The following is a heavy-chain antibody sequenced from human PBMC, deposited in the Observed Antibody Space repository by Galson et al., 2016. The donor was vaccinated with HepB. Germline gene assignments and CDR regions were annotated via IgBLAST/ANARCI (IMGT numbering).Heavy chain of an antibody. J-gene: IGHJ6*02. V-gene: IGHV3-11*04. CDR3: AREGYGDFDQIPNYYYYGLDV. CDR2: ITSSSSSI. Sequence: SLRLSCAASGFTFSDHYMDWVRQAPGKGLEWVSYITSSSSSIYYADSVKGRFTISRDNAKNSLYLQMNSLRGEDTAVYYCAREGYGDFDQIPNYYYYGLDVWGQGTTVTVSS. CDR1: GFTFSDHY. D-gene: IGHD4-17*01.